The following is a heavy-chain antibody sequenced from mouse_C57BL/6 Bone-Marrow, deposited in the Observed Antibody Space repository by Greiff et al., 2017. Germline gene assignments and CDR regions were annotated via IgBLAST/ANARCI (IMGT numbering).Heavy chain of an antibody. V-gene: IGHV1-12*01. J-gene: IGHJ1*03. CDR1: GYTFTSYN. D-gene: IGHD1-1*01. Sequence: SGAERVRPGASVKMSCKASGYTFTSYNMHWVKQTPRQGLEWIGAIYPGNGDTSYNQKFKGKATLTVDKSSSTAYMQLSSLTSEDSAVYFCARWYYGSSYVYFDVWGTGTTVTVSS. CDR2: IYPGNGDT. CDR3: ARWYYGSSYVYFDV.